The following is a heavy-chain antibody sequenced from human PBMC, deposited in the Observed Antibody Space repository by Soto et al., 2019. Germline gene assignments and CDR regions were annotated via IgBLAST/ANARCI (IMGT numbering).Heavy chain of an antibody. Sequence: PSETLSLTCAVYGGSLSGYYWSWIRQPPGKGLEWIGEINHSGSTNYNPSLKSRVTISVDTSKNQFSLKLSSVTAADTAVYYCARYNWNLNWFDPWGQGTLVTVSS. CDR1: GGSLSGYY. CDR2: INHSGST. V-gene: IGHV4-34*01. CDR3: ARYNWNLNWFDP. D-gene: IGHD1-20*01. J-gene: IGHJ5*02.